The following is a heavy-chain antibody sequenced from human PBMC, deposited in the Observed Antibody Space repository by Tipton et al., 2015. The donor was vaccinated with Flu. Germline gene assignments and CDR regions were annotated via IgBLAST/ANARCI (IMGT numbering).Heavy chain of an antibody. CDR2: INHSGST. CDR3: ARGLYSSSPQSPFDY. D-gene: IGHD6-6*01. J-gene: IGHJ4*02. Sequence: TLSLTCAVYGGSLSGYYWSWIRQPPGKGLEWIGEINHSGSTNYNPSLKSRVTISVDTSKNQFSLKLSSVTAADTAVYYCARGLYSSSPQSPFDYWGQGTLVTVSS. V-gene: IGHV4-34*01. CDR1: GGSLSGYY.